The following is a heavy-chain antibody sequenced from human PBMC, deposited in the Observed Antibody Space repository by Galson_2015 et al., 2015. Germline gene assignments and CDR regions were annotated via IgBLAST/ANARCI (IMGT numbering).Heavy chain of an antibody. V-gene: IGHV3-30-3*01. CDR1: GFTFSSFT. CDR3: ASNSFRYDRSRTSLAFEI. CDR2: ISYNGSNK. Sequence: SLRLSCAASGFTFSSFTMHWVRQAPGQGLEWVALISYNGSNKRHAESVKGRFTISRDNSENTLYLQMNSLRVEDTAVYYCASNSFRYDRSRTSLAFEIWGQGTMVTVSS. J-gene: IGHJ3*02. D-gene: IGHD3-22*01.